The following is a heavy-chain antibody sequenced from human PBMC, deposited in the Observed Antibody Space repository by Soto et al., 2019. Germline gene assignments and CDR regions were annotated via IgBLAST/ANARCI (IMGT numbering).Heavy chain of an antibody. CDR2: IYWDDDK. V-gene: IGHV2-5*02. Sequence: QITLKASGPTLVKPTQTLTLTCTISGVSLIPSGVGVGWIRQPPGKALEWLALIYWDDDKRYSPSLKSRLTITQDTSKNQVVLTMTNMDPVDTATYYCAHIVTGCVNWGRGALVTVSS. CDR1: GVSLIPSGVG. J-gene: IGHJ4*02. CDR3: AHIVTGCVN. D-gene: IGHD3-16*02.